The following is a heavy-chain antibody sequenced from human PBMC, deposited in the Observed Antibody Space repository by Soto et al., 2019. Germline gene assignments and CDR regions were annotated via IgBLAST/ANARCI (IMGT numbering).Heavy chain of an antibody. CDR1: GFTFSSYG. CDR3: AKYLGDSSSSGGY. V-gene: IGHV3-30*18. D-gene: IGHD6-6*01. CDR2: ISYDGSNK. Sequence: GGSLRLSCAASGFTFSSYGMHWVRQAPGKGLEWVAVISYDGSNKYYADSVKGRFTISRDNSKNTLYLQMNSLRAEDTAVYYCAKYLGDSSSSGGYWGQGTLVTVSS. J-gene: IGHJ4*02.